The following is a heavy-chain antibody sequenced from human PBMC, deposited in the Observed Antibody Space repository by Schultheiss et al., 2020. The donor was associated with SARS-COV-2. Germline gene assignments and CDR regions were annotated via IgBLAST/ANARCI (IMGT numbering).Heavy chain of an antibody. Sequence: GESLKISCAASGFTFSSYGMHWVRQAPGKGLEWVAVIWYDGSNKYYADSVKGRFTISRDNSKNTLYLQMNSLRAEDTAVYYCAKGGLKGVDSWGQGTLVTVSS. CDR3: AKGGLKGVDS. CDR2: IWYDGSNK. CDR1: GFTFSSYG. V-gene: IGHV3-33*06. J-gene: IGHJ4*02. D-gene: IGHD3-16*01.